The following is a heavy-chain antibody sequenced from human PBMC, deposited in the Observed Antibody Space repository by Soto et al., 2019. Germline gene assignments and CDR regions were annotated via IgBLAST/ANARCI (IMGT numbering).Heavy chain of an antibody. CDR1: GYTFTSYA. Sequence: QVQLVQSGAEVKKPGASVKVSCKASGYTFTSYAMHWVRQAPGQRLEWMGWINAGNGNTKYSQKFQGRVTFTRDSSVSTAYMELSSLISEHTAVYYCARDVVVVPAALGYFDYLGQGTLVTASS. V-gene: IGHV1-3*01. CDR2: INAGNGNT. D-gene: IGHD2-2*01. CDR3: ARDVVVVPAALGYFDY. J-gene: IGHJ4*02.